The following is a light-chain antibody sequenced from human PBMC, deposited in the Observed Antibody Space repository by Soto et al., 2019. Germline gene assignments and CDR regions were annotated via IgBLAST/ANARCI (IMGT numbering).Light chain of an antibody. CDR1: SSNIGAGYD. Sequence: QSVLTQPPSVSGAPGQRVTISCTGSSSNIGAGYDVNWYQQLPGAAPKFLIYGNSNRPSGVPDRFSGSKSGTSASLAITGLQAEDEADYYRQSYDSRLSGDVFGTGTKATV. J-gene: IGLJ1*01. V-gene: IGLV1-40*01. CDR2: GNS. CDR3: QSYDSRLSGDV.